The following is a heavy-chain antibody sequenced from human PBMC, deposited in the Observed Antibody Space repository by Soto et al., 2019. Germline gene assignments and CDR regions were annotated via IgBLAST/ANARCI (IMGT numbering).Heavy chain of an antibody. CDR1: GYTFTGYY. CDR2: INPNSGGT. CDR3: ARDQDSSGWYDY. Sequence: VASVKVSCKASGYTFTGYYMHWVRQAPGQGLEWMGWINPNSGGTNYAQKFQGWVTMTRDTSISAAYMELSRLRSDDTAVYYCARDQDSSGWYDYWGQGTLVTVPQ. J-gene: IGHJ4*02. D-gene: IGHD6-19*01. V-gene: IGHV1-2*04.